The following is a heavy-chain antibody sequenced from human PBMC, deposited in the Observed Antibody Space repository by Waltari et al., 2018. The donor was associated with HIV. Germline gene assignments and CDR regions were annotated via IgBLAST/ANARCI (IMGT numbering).Heavy chain of an antibody. D-gene: IGHD2-8*01. CDR3: AREGFCSNGVCSHYYGMDV. CDR2: ISTSSRYI. V-gene: IGHV3-21*01. J-gene: IGHJ6*02. CDR1: GFTFSSYS. Sequence: EVQLVESGGGLVKPGGSLSLPCAASGFTFSSYSMNWVRQAPGKGLEWVSSISTSSRYIYYADSLKGRFTISRDNAKNSLYLQMNSLRAEDTAVYYCAREGFCSNGVCSHYYGMDVWGQGTTVTVSS.